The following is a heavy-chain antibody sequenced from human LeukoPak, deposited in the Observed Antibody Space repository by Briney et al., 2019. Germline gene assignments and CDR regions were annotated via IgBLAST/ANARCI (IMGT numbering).Heavy chain of an antibody. D-gene: IGHD2-2*01. V-gene: IGHV4-39*07. CDR1: GGSISSSSYY. J-gene: IGHJ5*02. CDR3: ARATEYCSSTNCYFCGSWFDP. CDR2: IYYSGST. Sequence: SETLSLTCTVSGGSISSSSYYWGWIRQPPGKGLEWIGSIYYSGSTYYNPSLKSRVTISVDTSKNQFSLKLSPVTAADTAVYYCARATEYCSSTNCYFCGSWFDPWGQGTLVTVSS.